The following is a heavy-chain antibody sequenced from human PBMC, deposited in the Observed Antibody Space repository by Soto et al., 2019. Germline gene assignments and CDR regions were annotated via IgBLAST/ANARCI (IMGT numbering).Heavy chain of an antibody. CDR3: AKASDYGSGSLEN. D-gene: IGHD3-10*01. Sequence: GGSLRLSCVGSGFTFSGYAMTWVRQAPGRGLEWVSLISGSGGGTFYADSVKGRFTISRDNSKNTLHLQMNSLRAEDAAIYYCAKASDYGSGSLENWGQGALVTVSS. J-gene: IGHJ4*02. CDR1: GFTFSGYA. V-gene: IGHV3-23*01. CDR2: ISGSGGGT.